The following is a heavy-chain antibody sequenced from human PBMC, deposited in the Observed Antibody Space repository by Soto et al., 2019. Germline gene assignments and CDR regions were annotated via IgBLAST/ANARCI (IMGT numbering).Heavy chain of an antibody. D-gene: IGHD3-9*01. V-gene: IGHV2-5*02. Sequence: QITLKEAGPTLVKPTQTLTLTCTFSGFSLSTSGVGVGWIRQPPGKALEWLALIYWDDDKRYSSSLKSRLTIPKDTSKNQVVLTMTNVDPVDTATYYCARRKLGVYFDWLYGAFDIWGQGTMVTVSS. CDR1: GFSLSTSGVG. CDR3: ARRKLGVYFDWLYGAFDI. CDR2: IYWDDDK. J-gene: IGHJ3*02.